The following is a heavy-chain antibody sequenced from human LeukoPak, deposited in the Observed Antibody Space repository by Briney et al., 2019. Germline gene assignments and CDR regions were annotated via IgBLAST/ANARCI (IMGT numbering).Heavy chain of an antibody. CDR3: ARGDIVVVRSDTILIGFDY. J-gene: IGHJ4*02. Sequence: SETLSRTSAVYAGSFSGNYWSWIRPPPGNGLEWIVEINHSGSTNYNPSLKSRVTIPVDTSKNQFSLKLSSVTAADTAVYYCARGDIVVVRSDTILIGFDYWGKETLVTVSS. CDR1: AGSFSGNY. D-gene: IGHD2-15*01. V-gene: IGHV4-34*01. CDR2: INHSGST.